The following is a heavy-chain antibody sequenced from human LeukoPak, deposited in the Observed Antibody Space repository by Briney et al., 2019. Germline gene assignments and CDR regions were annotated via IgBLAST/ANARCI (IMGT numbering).Heavy chain of an antibody. CDR3: ARVAFGSRSPRYYYYMDV. V-gene: IGHV7-4-1*02. D-gene: IGHD3-16*01. J-gene: IGHJ6*03. CDR2: INTNTGNP. CDR1: GYTFTNYA. Sequence: ASVKVSCKASGYTFTNYAMHWVRQAPGQGLEWMGWINTNTGNPTYAQGFTGRFAFSLDTSVSTAYLQISSLKAEDTAVYYCARVAFGSRSPRYYYYMDVWGKGTTVTVSS.